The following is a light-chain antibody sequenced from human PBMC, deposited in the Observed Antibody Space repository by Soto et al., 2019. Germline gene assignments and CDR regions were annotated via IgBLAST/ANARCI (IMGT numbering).Light chain of an antibody. CDR1: STDIGYYNY. CDR3: TSYTRSRSFDV. V-gene: IGLV2-14*03. Sequence: QSALTQPASMSGSPGQWITISCTGTSTDIGYYNYVSWYQQHPGKAPKLMIYDVTNRPSGISIRFSGSKSGNTAYLTISGLQADDEAVYYCTSYTRSRSFDVFGGGTKLTVL. CDR2: DVT. J-gene: IGLJ3*02.